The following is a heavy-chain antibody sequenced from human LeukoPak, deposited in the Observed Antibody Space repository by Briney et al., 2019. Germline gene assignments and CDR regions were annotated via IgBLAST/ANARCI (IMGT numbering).Heavy chain of an antibody. D-gene: IGHD2-8*01. CDR1: GASISSNNYC. V-gene: IGHV4-39*01. CDR2: FYSTGNT. Sequence: SETLSLTCTVSGASISSNNYCWGSIRQAPGKGLQSLARFYSTGNTYYNPSLQSRLSMSVDTSKNQISLKLTSVTAADTAVYFCASRYCPTSNHHLLGDSWGQGTLVTVSS. CDR3: ASRYCPTSNHHLLGDS. J-gene: IGHJ4*02.